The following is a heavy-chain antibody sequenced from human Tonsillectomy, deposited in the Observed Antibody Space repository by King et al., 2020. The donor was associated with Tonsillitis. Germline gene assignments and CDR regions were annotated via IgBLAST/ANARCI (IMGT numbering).Heavy chain of an antibody. D-gene: IGHD2-15*01. CDR1: VFTFSNYW. V-gene: IGHV3-74*01. J-gene: IGHJ4*01. CDR2: INSDGSST. CDR3: ASQVALGF. Sequence: VQLVESGGGLVQPGGSLRLSCVASVFTFSNYWMHWVRQAPGKGLVWVSHINSDGSSTGYADSVKGRFTISRDNAKNTLYLQMNSLRAEDTAVYYCASQVALGFWGQGTLVTVSS.